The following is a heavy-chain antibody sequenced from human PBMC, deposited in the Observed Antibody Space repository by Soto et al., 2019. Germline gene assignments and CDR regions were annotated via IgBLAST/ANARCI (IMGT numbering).Heavy chain of an antibody. Sequence: ASVKVSCTASGYTFTSYAMHWVRQAPGQRLEWMGWINAGNGNTKYSQKFQGRVTITRDTSASTAYMELSSLRSEDTAVYYCARGFITGTLTDYWGQGTLVTVSS. D-gene: IGHD1-20*01. CDR2: INAGNGNT. CDR3: ARGFITGTLTDY. J-gene: IGHJ4*02. V-gene: IGHV1-3*01. CDR1: GYTFTSYA.